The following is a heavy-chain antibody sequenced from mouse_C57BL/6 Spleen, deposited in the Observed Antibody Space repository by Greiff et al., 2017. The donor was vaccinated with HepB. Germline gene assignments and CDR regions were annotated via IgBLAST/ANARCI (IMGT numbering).Heavy chain of an antibody. CDR1: GFSLTSYG. CDR2: IWSGGST. V-gene: IGHV2-4*01. Sequence: VQLQQSGPGLVQPSQSLSITCTVSGFSLTSYGVHWVRQPPGKGLEWLGVIWSGGSTDYNAAFISRLSISKDNSKSQVFFKMNSLQADDTAIYYGAKNSEAYYYGSFAYWGQGTLVTVSA. J-gene: IGHJ3*01. CDR3: AKNSEAYYYGSFAY. D-gene: IGHD1-1*01.